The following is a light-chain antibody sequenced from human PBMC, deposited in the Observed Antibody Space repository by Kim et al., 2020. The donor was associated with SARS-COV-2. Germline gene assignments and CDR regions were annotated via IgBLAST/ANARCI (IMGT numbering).Light chain of an antibody. J-gene: IGKJ1*01. Sequence: DIQMTQSPSTLSASVGDRVTITCRASQSISTWLAWYQQKPGKAPKPLIYKASSLESGVPSIFSGSGSGTDFTLTVSSLQPDDFSTYYCQQYNSYPWTFVQGTKVDIK. V-gene: IGKV1-5*03. CDR2: KAS. CDR1: QSISTW. CDR3: QQYNSYPWT.